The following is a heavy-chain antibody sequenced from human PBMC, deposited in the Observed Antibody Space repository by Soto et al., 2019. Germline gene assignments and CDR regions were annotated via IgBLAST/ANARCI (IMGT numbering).Heavy chain of an antibody. CDR2: VKTTSERGTT. D-gene: IGHD1-26*01. CDR3: TTAGTRVGYTGSY. V-gene: IGHV3-15*06. CDR1: GFSFSDAW. J-gene: IGHJ4*02. Sequence: TGGSLRLSCEASGFSFSDAWMSWVRQIPGRGLEWVGRVKTTSERGTTNYAAPVMGRFTVSRDGSKNTLYLQMDALRAEDTAVYYCTTAGTRVGYTGSYWGQGTQVTVSS.